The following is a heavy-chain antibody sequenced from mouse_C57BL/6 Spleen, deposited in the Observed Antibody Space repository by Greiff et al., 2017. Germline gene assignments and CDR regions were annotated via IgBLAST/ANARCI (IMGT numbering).Heavy chain of an antibody. CDR2: IYPTTGGN. J-gene: IGHJ2*01. Sequence: VHVKQSGPELVKPGASVKMSCKASGYTFTDYYMHWVKQSPGKSLEWIGYIYPTTGGNGYNQKFKGKDTLTVDKSSSTAYMELRSLTSEDSAVYYCARSDDYFDYWGQGTTLTVSS. CDR3: ARSDDYFDY. CDR1: GYTFTDYY. V-gene: IGHV1-34*01. D-gene: IGHD2-3*01.